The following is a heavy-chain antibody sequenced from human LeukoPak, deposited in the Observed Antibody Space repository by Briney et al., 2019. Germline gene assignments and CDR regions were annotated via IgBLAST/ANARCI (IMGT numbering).Heavy chain of an antibody. CDR3: ARESTVTLFDS. CDR2: IYYRGST. CDR1: GGSISSYY. V-gene: IGHV4-59*01. Sequence: KPSETLSLTCTVSGGSISSYYWIWMRQPPGKGLEWIGYIYYRGSTIYHPSLKGRVTILVGPSKKQFSLEMSSVTAADTAVCYCARESTVTLFDSWGQGTLVTVSS. D-gene: IGHD4-17*01. J-gene: IGHJ4*02.